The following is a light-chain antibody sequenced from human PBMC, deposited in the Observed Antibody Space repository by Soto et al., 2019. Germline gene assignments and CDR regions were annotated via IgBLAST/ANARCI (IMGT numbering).Light chain of an antibody. J-gene: IGKJ1*01. CDR2: GAS. V-gene: IGKV3-20*01. CDR3: QQYGSSGT. CDR1: QSLGSD. Sequence: PGDTATLSCRASQSLGSDLAWYQQKPGQAPRLLIFGASRRATGIPDRFSGSGSGTDFTLTISRLEPEDFAVYYCQQYGSSGTFGQGTKVDI.